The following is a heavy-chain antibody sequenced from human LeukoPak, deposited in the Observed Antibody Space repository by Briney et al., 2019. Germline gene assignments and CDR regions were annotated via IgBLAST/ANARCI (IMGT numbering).Heavy chain of an antibody. CDR2: TYYRSKWYN. V-gene: IGHV6-1*01. J-gene: IGHJ4*02. CDR1: GDSVSGNSAS. Sequence: SQTLSLTCAIFGDSVSGNSASWNWIRQSPSRGLEWLGRTYYRSKWYNDYAVSVKSRITVNPDTSKNQFSLQLNSVTPEDTAVYYCSRGHSSTLDYWGRGTLVTVSS. D-gene: IGHD6-13*01. CDR3: SRGHSSTLDY.